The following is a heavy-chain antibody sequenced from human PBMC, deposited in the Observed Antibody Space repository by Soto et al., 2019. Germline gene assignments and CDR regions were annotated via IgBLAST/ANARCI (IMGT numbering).Heavy chain of an antibody. J-gene: IGHJ4*02. CDR1: GGSISSGGYS. CDR3: ARSPDYYGSGSPTYPLIFDY. V-gene: IGHV4-30-2*01. CDR2: IYHSGST. D-gene: IGHD3-10*01. Sequence: QLQLQESGSGLVKPSQTLSLTCAVSGGSISSGGYSWSWIRQPPGKGLEWIGYIYHSGSTYYNPSLKRGVTISVDRSNNQFSLKLSSVTAADTAVYYCARSPDYYGSGSPTYPLIFDYWGQGTLVTVSS.